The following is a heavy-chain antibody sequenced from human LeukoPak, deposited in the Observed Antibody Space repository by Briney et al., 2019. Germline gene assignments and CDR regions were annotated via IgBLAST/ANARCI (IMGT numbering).Heavy chain of an antibody. CDR1: GGTFSSYA. Sequence: ASVKVSCKTSGGTFSSYAISWVRQAPGQGLEWMGVINPSGTGTSYAQKFQGRVTMTRDMSTSTVYMELRGLRSDDTAVYYCARKLYASGTGGWFDPWGQGTLVTVSS. J-gene: IGHJ5*02. CDR2: INPSGTGT. D-gene: IGHD3-10*01. CDR3: ARKLYASGTGGWFDP. V-gene: IGHV1-46*01.